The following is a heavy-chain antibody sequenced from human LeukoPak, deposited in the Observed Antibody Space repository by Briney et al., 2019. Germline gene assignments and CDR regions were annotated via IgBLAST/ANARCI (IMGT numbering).Heavy chain of an antibody. V-gene: IGHV4-39*01. CDR1: GGSISRSSYY. D-gene: IGHD6-13*01. J-gene: IGHJ5*02. Sequence: SETLSLTCTVSGGSISRSSYYWGWIRQTPGKGPEWIGSIYYGGSTYYNPSLKSRVTISVDTSKNQFSLKLSSVTAADTAVYYCARCGIAAAGPFDPWGQGTLVTVSS. CDR2: IYYGGST. CDR3: ARCGIAAAGPFDP.